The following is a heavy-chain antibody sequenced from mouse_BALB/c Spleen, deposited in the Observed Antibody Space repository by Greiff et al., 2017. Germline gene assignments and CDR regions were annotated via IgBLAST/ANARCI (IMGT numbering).Heavy chain of an antibody. Sequence: EVKLQESGPGLVKPSQSLSLTCSVTGYSITSGYYWNWIRQFPGNKLEWMGYISYDGSNNYNPSLKNRISITRDTSKNQFFLKLNSVTTEDTATYYCARDRYYYGTPYAMDYWGQGTSVTVSS. CDR1: GYSITSGYY. J-gene: IGHJ4*01. D-gene: IGHD1-1*01. V-gene: IGHV3-6*02. CDR3: ARDRYYYGTPYAMDY. CDR2: ISYDGSN.